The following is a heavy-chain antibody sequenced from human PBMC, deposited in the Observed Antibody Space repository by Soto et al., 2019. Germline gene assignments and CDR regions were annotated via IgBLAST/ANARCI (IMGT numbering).Heavy chain of an antibody. CDR2: IYWDDDK. V-gene: IGHV2-5*02. D-gene: IGHD3-3*01. CDR1: GFSLTTSGVG. Sequence: QITLNESGPPVVRPTETLTLTCRFSGFSLTTSGVGVGWIRQSPGKAPEWLAHIYWDDDKRYSASLKSRPTITKDTSKNQVVLTVSDLDPTDTATYYCAHRVLRTVFGLVTTTAIYFDFWGQGTPVAVSS. CDR3: AHRVLRTVFGLVTTTAIYFDF. J-gene: IGHJ4*02.